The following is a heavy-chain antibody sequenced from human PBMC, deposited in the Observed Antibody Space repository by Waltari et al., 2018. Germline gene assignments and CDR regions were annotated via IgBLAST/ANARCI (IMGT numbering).Heavy chain of an antibody. J-gene: IGHJ4*02. CDR3: ARLLSSGYYRDY. CDR2: RSYDGSNK. Sequence: QVQLVESGGGVVQPGRSLRLSCAASGFTFSSYAMHWVRQAPGKGLEWVAVRSYDGSNKYYADSVKGRFTISRDNSKNTLYLQMNSLRAEDTAVYYCARLLSSGYYRDYWGQGTLVTVSS. D-gene: IGHD3-22*01. V-gene: IGHV3-30*01. CDR1: GFTFSSYA.